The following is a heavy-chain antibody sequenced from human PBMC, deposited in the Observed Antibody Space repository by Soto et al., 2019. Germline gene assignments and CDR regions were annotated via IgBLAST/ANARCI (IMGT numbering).Heavy chain of an antibody. CDR1: GFTFDDYA. D-gene: IGHD6-13*01. V-gene: IGHV3-23*01. Sequence: GGSLRLSCAASGFTFDDYAMHWVRQVPGKGLEWVSAISGSGGSTYYADSVKGRFTISRDNSKNTLYLQMNSLRAEDTAVYYCASSIAAAGTRVYWGQGTLVTVSS. J-gene: IGHJ4*02. CDR2: ISGSGGST. CDR3: ASSIAAAGTRVY.